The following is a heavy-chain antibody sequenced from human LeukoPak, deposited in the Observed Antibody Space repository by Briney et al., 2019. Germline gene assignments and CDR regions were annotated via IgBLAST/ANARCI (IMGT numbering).Heavy chain of an antibody. CDR3: ARGRTGDYFDY. CDR1: GYTFTGYY. Sequence: ASVKVSCKASGYTFTGYYMHRVRQAPGQGLEWMGWISAYNGNTNYAQKLQGRVTMTTDTSTSTAYMELRSLRSDDTAVYYCARGRTGDYFDYWGQGTLVTVSS. D-gene: IGHD7-27*01. J-gene: IGHJ4*02. CDR2: ISAYNGNT. V-gene: IGHV1-18*04.